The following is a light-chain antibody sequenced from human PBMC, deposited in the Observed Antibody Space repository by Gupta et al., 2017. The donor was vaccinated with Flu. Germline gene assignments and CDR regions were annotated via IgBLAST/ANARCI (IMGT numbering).Light chain of an antibody. J-gene: IGLJ2*01. CDR3: SSYAGSNNFVV. CDR2: EVS. V-gene: IGLV2-8*01. CDR1: SSDVGGYNY. Sequence: QSALPQPPSPPRSPGHSVTIPCPGTSSDVGGYNYVSWYQQHPGKAPKLMIYEVSKRPSGVPDRFSGSKSGNTASLTVSGLQAEDEADYYCSSYAGSNNFVVFGGGTKLTVL.